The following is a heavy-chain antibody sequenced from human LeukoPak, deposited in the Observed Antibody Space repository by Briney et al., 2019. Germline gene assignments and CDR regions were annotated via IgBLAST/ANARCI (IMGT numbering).Heavy chain of an antibody. Sequence: GGSLRLSCAASGFTFGSYAMSWVRQAPGKGLEWVSAISGSGGSTYYADSVKGRFTISRDNAKNSLYLQMNSLRAEDTAVYYCARDSSWGSGIYRFDYWGQGTLVTVSS. CDR1: GFTFGSYA. V-gene: IGHV3-23*01. J-gene: IGHJ4*02. D-gene: IGHD3-10*01. CDR2: ISGSGGST. CDR3: ARDSSWGSGIYRFDY.